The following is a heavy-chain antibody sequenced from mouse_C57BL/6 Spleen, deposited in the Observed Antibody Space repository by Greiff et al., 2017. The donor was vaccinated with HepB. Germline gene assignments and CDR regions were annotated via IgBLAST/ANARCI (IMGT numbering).Heavy chain of an antibody. V-gene: IGHV1-82*01. J-gene: IGHJ2*01. CDR2: IYPGDGDT. Sequence: QVQLQQSGPELVKPGASVKISCKASGSAFSSYWMNWVKQRPGKVLEWIGRIYPGDGDTNYNGKFKGKATLTAAKSSSTAYRQLSSLTSEDSAVYFCARGGQGYWGQGTTLTVSS. CDR1: GSAFSSYW. D-gene: IGHD3-3*01. CDR3: ARGGQGY.